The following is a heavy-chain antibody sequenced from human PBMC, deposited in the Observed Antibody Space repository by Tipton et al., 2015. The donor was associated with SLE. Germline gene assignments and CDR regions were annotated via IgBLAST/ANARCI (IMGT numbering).Heavy chain of an antibody. CDR2: IYYSGST. V-gene: IGHV4-59*12. D-gene: IGHD3-16*01. J-gene: IGHJ3*02. Sequence: TLSLTCTVSGGSISSYYWSWIRQPPGKGLERIGYIYYSGSTYYNPSLKSRVTISVDTSKNQFSLKLSSVTAADTAVYYCAREGGAFDIWGQGTMVTVSS. CDR3: AREGGAFDI. CDR1: GGSISSYY.